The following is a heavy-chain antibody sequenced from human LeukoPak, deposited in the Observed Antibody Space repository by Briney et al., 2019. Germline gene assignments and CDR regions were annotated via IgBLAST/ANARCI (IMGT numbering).Heavy chain of an antibody. D-gene: IGHD1-1*01. V-gene: IGHV4-39*07. CDR2: IYYSGNT. Sequence: SETLSLTCTVSGGSISSSSYYWGWIRQPPGKGLEWIGGIYYSGNTNYNPSLKSRVTISVDTSKNQFSLKLSSMTAADTAVYYCARRLDSLTTSVDYWGQGTLVTVSS. J-gene: IGHJ4*02. CDR1: GGSISSSSYY. CDR3: ARRLDSLTTSVDY.